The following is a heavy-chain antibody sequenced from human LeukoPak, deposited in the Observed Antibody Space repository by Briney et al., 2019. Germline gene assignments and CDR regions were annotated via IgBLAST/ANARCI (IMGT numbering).Heavy chain of an antibody. CDR2: ISSTSSYM. J-gene: IGHJ4*02. Sequence: GGSLRLSCSGCGFDLSPYTMNWVRQAPGKGLEWVASISSTSSYMYYGDSVKGRFTISRDNTKNTLYLQLDSLRAEDTATYYCARRVTTSLSWGRGTLVIVSS. CDR1: GFDLSPYT. D-gene: IGHD4-17*01. CDR3: ARRVTTSLS. V-gene: IGHV3-21*01.